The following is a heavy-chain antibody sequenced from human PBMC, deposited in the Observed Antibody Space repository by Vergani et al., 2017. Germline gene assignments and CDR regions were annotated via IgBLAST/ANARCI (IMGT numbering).Heavy chain of an antibody. CDR3: ARLTYCSSSSCSLGYYYYYMDV. J-gene: IGHJ6*03. Sequence: QVQLPQWGAGLLKPSETLSLTCAVSGGSFSGSYWSWIRQPPGKGLEWIGEINHSGSTNYNPSLKSRVTISVVTSKNQFSLKLSSVTAADTAVYYCARLTYCSSSSCSLGYYYYYMDVWGKGTTVTVSS. D-gene: IGHD2-2*01. CDR2: INHSGST. CDR1: GGSFSGSY. V-gene: IGHV4-34*01.